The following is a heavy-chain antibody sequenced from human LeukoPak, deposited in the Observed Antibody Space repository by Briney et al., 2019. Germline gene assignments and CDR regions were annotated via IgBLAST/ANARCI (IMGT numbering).Heavy chain of an antibody. Sequence: SGPTLVKPTQTLTLTCSFSGFSLSTRGVGVGWIRQPPGKALEWLALIYWDDDKRCIASLKNRLTITKDPSKNLVVLTMTNMDPVDTATYYCARSGYIRGVWEHWFDPWGRGTLVTVSS. D-gene: IGHD5-12*01. V-gene: IGHV2-5*02. CDR3: ARSGYIRGVWEHWFDP. J-gene: IGHJ5*02. CDR2: IYWDDDK. CDR1: GFSLSTRGVG.